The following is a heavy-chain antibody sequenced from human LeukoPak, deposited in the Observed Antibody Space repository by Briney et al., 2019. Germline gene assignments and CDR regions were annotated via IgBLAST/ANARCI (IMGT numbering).Heavy chain of an antibody. CDR1: GFTFHNYA. D-gene: IGHD1-26*01. Sequence: GGSLRLSCAASGFTFHNYAMSWVRQAPGKGLEWVSSISGTGGGTYYADSLKGRFTISRDNSKNTLYLQMNSLRAEDTAVYSCAKVVGPFDYWGQGTLVTVSS. V-gene: IGHV3-23*01. CDR3: AKVVGPFDY. CDR2: ISGTGGGT. J-gene: IGHJ4*02.